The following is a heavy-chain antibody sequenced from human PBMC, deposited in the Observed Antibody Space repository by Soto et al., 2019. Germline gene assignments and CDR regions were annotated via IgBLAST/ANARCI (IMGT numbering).Heavy chain of an antibody. Sequence: GGSLRLSCAASGFSFSNYAMIWVRQAPGKGLEWVSSIRGSGGSTYYADSMKGRFTISRDNSKNTLYLQMNSLRAEDSAKYYCAKVYSDFWSGEPFYFDSWGQGTLVTVSS. CDR1: GFSFSNYA. CDR2: IRGSGGST. D-gene: IGHD3-3*01. J-gene: IGHJ4*02. V-gene: IGHV3-23*01. CDR3: AKVYSDFWSGEPFYFDS.